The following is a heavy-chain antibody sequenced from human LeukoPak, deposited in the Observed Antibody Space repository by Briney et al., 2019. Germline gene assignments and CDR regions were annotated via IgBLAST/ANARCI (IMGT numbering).Heavy chain of an antibody. D-gene: IGHD6-13*01. CDR2: ISSDGSNT. Sequence: GGSLRLSCAASGFTFSSYAMHWVRRAPGKGLEWVALISSDGSNTYYADSVKGRFTISRDNSKNTLYLQMNSLRAEDTAVYYCAKAPDRDSSSWYGYYFDYWGQGTLVTVSS. V-gene: IGHV3-30-3*01. CDR3: AKAPDRDSSSWYGYYFDY. J-gene: IGHJ4*02. CDR1: GFTFSSYA.